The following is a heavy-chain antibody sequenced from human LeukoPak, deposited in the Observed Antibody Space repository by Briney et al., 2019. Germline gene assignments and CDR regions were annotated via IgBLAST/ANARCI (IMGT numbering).Heavy chain of an antibody. J-gene: IGHJ4*02. D-gene: IGHD2/OR15-2a*01. CDR1: GFSFSSYG. Sequence: QPGGSLRLSCVGSGFSFSSYGMNWVRQAPGKGLEWVSYISSSGSTIYYADSVKGRFTISRDNAKNSLYLQMNSLRAEDTAVYYCARVIYFDYWGQGTLVTVSS. CDR2: ISSSGSTI. CDR3: ARVIYFDY. V-gene: IGHV3-48*03.